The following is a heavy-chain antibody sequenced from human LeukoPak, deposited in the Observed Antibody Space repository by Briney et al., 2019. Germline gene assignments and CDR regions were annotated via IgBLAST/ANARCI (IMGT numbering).Heavy chain of an antibody. J-gene: IGHJ4*02. CDR1: GVSISSDH. CDR3: ARYRFINGWYTFDY. CDR2: IYVDGNS. V-gene: IGHV4-4*07. Sequence: SETLSLTCTVSGVSISSDHWSWVRQSAGKGLEWIGRIYVDGNSNFNPALKSRVTMSVDTSKNQFSLKLTSVTAADTAVYYCARYRFINGWYTFDYWGQGTQVTVSS. D-gene: IGHD6-19*01.